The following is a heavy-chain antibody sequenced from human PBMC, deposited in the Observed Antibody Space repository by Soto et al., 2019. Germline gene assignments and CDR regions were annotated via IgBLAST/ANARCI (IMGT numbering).Heavy chain of an antibody. D-gene: IGHD5-12*01. CDR1: GGTFSSYA. Sequence: SVKVSCKASGGTFSSYAISWVRQAPGQGLEWMGGIIPIFGTANYAQKFQGRVTITADESTSTAYMELSSLRSEDTAVYYCARNSERWLQFPYFDYWGQGTLVTVSS. CDR2: IIPIFGTA. J-gene: IGHJ4*02. CDR3: ARNSERWLQFPYFDY. V-gene: IGHV1-69*13.